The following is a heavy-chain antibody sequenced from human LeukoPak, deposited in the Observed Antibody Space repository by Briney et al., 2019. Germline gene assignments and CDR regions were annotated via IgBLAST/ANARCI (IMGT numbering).Heavy chain of an antibody. Sequence: ASVKVSCKASGYTFTSYGISWVRQAPGQGLEWMGGIIPIFGTANYAQKFQGRVTITADESTSTAYMELSSLRSEDTAVYYCARGFRGHAFDIWGQGTMVTVSS. CDR3: ARGFRGHAFDI. J-gene: IGHJ3*02. V-gene: IGHV1-69*13. CDR2: IIPIFGTA. CDR1: GYTFTSYG. D-gene: IGHD3-16*01.